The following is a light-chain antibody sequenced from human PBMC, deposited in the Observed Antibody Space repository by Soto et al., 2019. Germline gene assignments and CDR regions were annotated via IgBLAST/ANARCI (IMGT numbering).Light chain of an antibody. V-gene: IGKV1-5*03. J-gene: IGKJ1*01. Sequence: DIQMTQSASTLPASVGDRVMITCRASQYISDRLAWYQQKPGKAPKLLFYKASYLGSGVPSRFSGGGSGTEFTLTIRSMKPEDFATYYCQQYSSYWTFGQGTKVDI. CDR3: QQYSSYWT. CDR1: QYISDR. CDR2: KAS.